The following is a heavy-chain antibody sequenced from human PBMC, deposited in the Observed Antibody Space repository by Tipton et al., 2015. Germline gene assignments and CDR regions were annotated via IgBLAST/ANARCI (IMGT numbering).Heavy chain of an antibody. D-gene: IGHD5-24*01. J-gene: IGHJ6*02. CDR3: ARDLEHGMDV. Sequence: TLSLTYTVSGGSVSSGSYYWSWIRQPPGKGLEWIGYISYTETSHYNASLKSRVTISIDTSKNQFSLKLSSVTAADTAVYYCARDLEHGMDVWGQGTTVTVSS. CDR1: GGSVSSGSYY. CDR2: ISYTETS. V-gene: IGHV4-61*01.